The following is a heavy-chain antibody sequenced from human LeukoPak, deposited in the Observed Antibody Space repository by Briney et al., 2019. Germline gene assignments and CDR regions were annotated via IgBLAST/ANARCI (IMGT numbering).Heavy chain of an antibody. CDR3: ASLRLIVGATGHRDAFDI. J-gene: IGHJ3*02. Sequence: ASVKVSCKASGYTFTGYYMHWVRQAPGQGLEWMGWINPNSGGTNSQKFQGRVTMTRDTSISTAYMELSRLRSDDTAVYYCASLRLIVGATGHRDAFDIRGQGTMVTVSS. D-gene: IGHD1-26*01. CDR1: GYTFTGYY. CDR2: INPNSGGT. V-gene: IGHV1-2*02.